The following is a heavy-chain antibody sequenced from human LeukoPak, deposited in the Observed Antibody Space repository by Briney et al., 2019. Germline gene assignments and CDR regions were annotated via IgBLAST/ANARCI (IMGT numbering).Heavy chain of an antibody. CDR1: GGTFSSYA. V-gene: IGHV1-18*01. CDR3: ARVEIVVVVAAFDY. Sequence: ASVKVSCKASGGTFSSYAISWVRQAPGQGLEWMGWISAYNGNTNYAQKLQGRVTMTTDTSTSTAYMELRSLRSDDTAVYYCARVEIVVVVAAFDYWGQGTLVTVSS. D-gene: IGHD2-15*01. J-gene: IGHJ4*02. CDR2: ISAYNGNT.